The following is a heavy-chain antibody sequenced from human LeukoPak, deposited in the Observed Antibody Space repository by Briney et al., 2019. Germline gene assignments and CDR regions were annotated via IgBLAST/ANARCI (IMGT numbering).Heavy chain of an antibody. CDR1: GFTFINYW. Sequence: QPGGSLRLSCAVSGFTFINYWMSWVRQAPGKGMEWLAIIRQDGGERYYVDSVKGRFTISIDNAKNSLYLQMNSLRAADTAVYYCVRGKLTGRSYGSVFDYWGQGTLVTVSS. V-gene: IGHV3-7*01. CDR2: IRQDGGER. CDR3: VRGKLTGRSYGSVFDY. D-gene: IGHD7-27*01. J-gene: IGHJ4*02.